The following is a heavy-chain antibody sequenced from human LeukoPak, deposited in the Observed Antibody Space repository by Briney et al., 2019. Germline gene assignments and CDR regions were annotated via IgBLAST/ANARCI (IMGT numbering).Heavy chain of an antibody. J-gene: IGHJ4*02. Sequence: GGSLRLSCAASGFTFSSYGMHWVRQAPGKGLEWVAVISYDGSNKYYADSVKGRFTISRDNSKNTLYLQMNSLRAEDTAVYYCAKAGYYDSSGWYYFDYWGQGTLVTVSS. V-gene: IGHV3-30*18. CDR2: ISYDGSNK. CDR1: GFTFSSYG. D-gene: IGHD3-22*01. CDR3: AKAGYYDSSGWYYFDY.